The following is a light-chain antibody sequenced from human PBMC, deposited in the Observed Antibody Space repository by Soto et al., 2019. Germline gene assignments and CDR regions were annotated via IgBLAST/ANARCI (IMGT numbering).Light chain of an antibody. V-gene: IGKV3-11*01. CDR3: QQRTTWPLT. J-gene: IGKJ2*01. CDR1: QSVNKY. Sequence: EIVLTQSPATLSLSPGERTTLSCRASQSVNKYLAWYQQKPGQAPRLLIYGASNRATGIPARLSGSGSGTDFTLTINSLEPEDFAVYYCQQRTTWPLTFGQGTKLEIK. CDR2: GAS.